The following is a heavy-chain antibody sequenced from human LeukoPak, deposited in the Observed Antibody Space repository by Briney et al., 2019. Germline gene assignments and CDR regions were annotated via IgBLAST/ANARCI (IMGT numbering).Heavy chain of an antibody. J-gene: IGHJ4*02. CDR1: GDSISSDH. D-gene: IGHD3-10*01. Sequence: SETLSLTCTVSGDSISSDHWSWIRQPPGKGLEWIGYIYYSGSTKYNPSLKNRVTISIDTSKNQFSLKLTSVTAADTAVYYCARDSARGKGGGVLLRNWGQGTLVTVSS. V-gene: IGHV4-59*01. CDR3: ARDSARGKGGGVLLRN. CDR2: IYYSGST.